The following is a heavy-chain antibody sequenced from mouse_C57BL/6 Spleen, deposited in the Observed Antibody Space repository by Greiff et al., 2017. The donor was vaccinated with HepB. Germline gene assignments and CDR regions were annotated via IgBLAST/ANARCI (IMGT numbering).Heavy chain of an antibody. V-gene: IGHV1-69*01. D-gene: IGHD1-1*01. Sequence: QVQLQQPGAELVMPGASVKLSCKASGYTFTSYWMHWVKQRPGQGLEWIGEIDPSDSYTNYNQKFKGKSTVTVDKSSSTAYMQLSSLTSEDSAVYYCARGGSSYVGGAWFAYWGQGTLVTVAA. J-gene: IGHJ3*01. CDR2: IDPSDSYT. CDR3: ARGGSSYVGGAWFAY. CDR1: GYTFTSYW.